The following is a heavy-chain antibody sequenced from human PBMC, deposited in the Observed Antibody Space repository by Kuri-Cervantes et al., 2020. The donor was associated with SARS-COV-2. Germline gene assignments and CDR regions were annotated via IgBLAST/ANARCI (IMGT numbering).Heavy chain of an antibody. CDR3: ARDMGDVDYSNPPRVFDY. D-gene: IGHD4-11*01. J-gene: IGHJ4*01. CDR1: GFTFSSYS. CDR2: ISSSSSYI. V-gene: IGHV3-21*01. Sequence: GESLKISCAASGFTFSSYSMNWVRQAPGKGLEWVSSISSSSSYIYYADSVKGRFTISRDNAKNSLYLQMSSLRAEDTAVYYCARDMGDVDYSNPPRVFDYWGHGNRV.